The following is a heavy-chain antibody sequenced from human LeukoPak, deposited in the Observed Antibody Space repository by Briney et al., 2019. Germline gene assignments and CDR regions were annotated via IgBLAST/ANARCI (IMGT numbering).Heavy chain of an antibody. J-gene: IGHJ6*02. V-gene: IGHV3-13*01. CDR3: TREWRGIASHYSGMDV. CDR2: VGTNHDT. Sequence: PGESLRLSCVASGSSVSTFDMYWVRQAAGGGLEWVAAVGTNHDTLYLGSVKGRFTISRENAKNSLSLEMSYLTVEDTAVYYCTREWRGIASHYSGMDVWGQGTAVIVSS. D-gene: IGHD3-16*02. CDR1: GSSVSTFD.